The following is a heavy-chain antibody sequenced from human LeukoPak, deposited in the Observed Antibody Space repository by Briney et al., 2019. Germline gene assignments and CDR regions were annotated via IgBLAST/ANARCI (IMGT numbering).Heavy chain of an antibody. D-gene: IGHD3-22*01. V-gene: IGHV4-34*01. CDR3: ARRRFTMIVAHAFDI. CDR1: GGSFSGYY. Sequence: PSETLSLTCAVYGGSFSGYYWSWIRQPPGKGLEWIGEINHSGSTNYNPSLKSRVTISVDTSKNQFSLKLSSVTAAGTAVYYCARRRFTMIVAHAFDIWGQGTMVTVSS. CDR2: INHSGST. J-gene: IGHJ3*02.